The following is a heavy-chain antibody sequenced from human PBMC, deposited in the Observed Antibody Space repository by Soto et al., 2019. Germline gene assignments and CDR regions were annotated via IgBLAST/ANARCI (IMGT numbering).Heavy chain of an antibody. CDR3: AVWEHWVSNSYYYCLDV. Sequence: GGSLRLSCTVSGLTFDKYAMSWVRQAPGKGLQWVSTIPGSGYTTYYADSVKGRFTISRDNSKSTLHLQMNSLRAEDTAIYYCAVWEHWVSNSYYYCLDVWCQGTTVAVSS. V-gene: IGHV3-23*01. CDR2: IPGSGYTT. CDR1: GLTFDKYA. J-gene: IGHJ6*02. D-gene: IGHD1-26*01.